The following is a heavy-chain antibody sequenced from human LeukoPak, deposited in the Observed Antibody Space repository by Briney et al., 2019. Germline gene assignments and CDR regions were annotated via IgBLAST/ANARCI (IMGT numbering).Heavy chain of an antibody. CDR3: ARDIPSSTSNSYYYYGMDV. V-gene: IGHV1-18*01. CDR1: GYTFTSYG. D-gene: IGHD2-2*01. Sequence: GASVKVSCKASGYTFTSYGISWVRQAPRQGLEWMGWISAYNGNTNYAQKLQGRVTMTTDTSTSTAYMELRSLRSDDTAVYYCARDIPSSTSNSYYYYGMDVWGQGTTVTVSS. J-gene: IGHJ6*02. CDR2: ISAYNGNT.